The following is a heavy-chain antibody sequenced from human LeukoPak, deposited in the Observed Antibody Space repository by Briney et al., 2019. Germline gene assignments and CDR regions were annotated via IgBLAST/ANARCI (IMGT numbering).Heavy chain of an antibody. V-gene: IGHV4-34*01. J-gene: IGHJ4*02. CDR2: INHSGST. D-gene: IGHD3-3*01. Sequence: SETLSLTCAVYGGSFSGYYWSWIRQPPGKGLEWIGEINHSGSTNYNPSLKSRVTISVDTSKNQFSLKLSSVTAADTAVYYCARDRRPTYYDFWSRYYIWGQGTLVTVSS. CDR3: ARDRRPTYYDFWSRYYI. CDR1: GGSFSGYY.